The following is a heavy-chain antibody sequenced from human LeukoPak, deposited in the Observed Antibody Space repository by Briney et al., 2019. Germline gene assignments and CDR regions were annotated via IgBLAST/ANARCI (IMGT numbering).Heavy chain of an antibody. J-gene: IGHJ4*02. V-gene: IGHV3-7*01. CDR3: ARDKIEGPTKLDY. Sequence: GGSLRLSCAASGFTFSSYWMSWLRQATGKGREGVANIKQDESEKYYVDSLKGRFTISRDNAKNTLYLQINSLRAEDTAVYYCARDKIEGPTKLDYWGQGILVTVSS. CDR2: IKQDESEK. D-gene: IGHD1-1*01. CDR1: GFTFSSYW.